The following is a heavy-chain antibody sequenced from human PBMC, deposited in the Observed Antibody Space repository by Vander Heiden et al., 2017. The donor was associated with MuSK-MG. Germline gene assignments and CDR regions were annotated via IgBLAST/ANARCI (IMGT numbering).Heavy chain of an antibody. Sequence: QVQLVQSGAEVKKPGSSVKVSCTASGGTFSSYAISWVRQAPGQGLEWMGRIIPILGIANYAQKFQGRVTITADKSTSTAYMELSSLRSEDTAVYYCARTYCSGGSCYSRAFDYWGQGTMVTVSS. J-gene: IGHJ4*02. V-gene: IGHV1-69*04. D-gene: IGHD2-15*01. CDR2: IIPILGIA. CDR1: GGTFSSYA. CDR3: ARTYCSGGSCYSRAFDY.